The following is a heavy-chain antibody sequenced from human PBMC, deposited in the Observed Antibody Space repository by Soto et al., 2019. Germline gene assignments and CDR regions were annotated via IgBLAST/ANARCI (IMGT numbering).Heavy chain of an antibody. CDR1: GCTFSSHG. CDR3: AKDRSSRSMDY. D-gene: IGHD6-6*01. V-gene: IGHV3-30*18. J-gene: IGHJ4*02. CDR2: IPYDGSNK. Sequence: QVQLVESGGGVVQPGRSLRLSCAASGCTFSSHGMHWVRQAPGKGLEWVAVIPYDGSNKYYADSVKGRFTISRDNSKNTLYLQMNSLRAEDTAVYYCAKDRSSRSMDYWGQGTLVTVSS.